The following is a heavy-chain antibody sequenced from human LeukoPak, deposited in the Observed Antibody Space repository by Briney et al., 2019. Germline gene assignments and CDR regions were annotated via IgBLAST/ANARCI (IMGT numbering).Heavy chain of an antibody. D-gene: IGHD5-18*01. CDR2: IYYSGST. Sequence: PSETLSLTCTVSGGSISSSSYYWGWIRQPPGKGLEWIGSIYYSGSTYYNPPLKSRVTISVDTSKNQFSLKLSSVTAADTAVYYCARLGYSYGYGKFDPWGQGTLVTVSS. CDR3: ARLGYSYGYGKFDP. J-gene: IGHJ5*02. V-gene: IGHV4-39*01. CDR1: GGSISSSSYY.